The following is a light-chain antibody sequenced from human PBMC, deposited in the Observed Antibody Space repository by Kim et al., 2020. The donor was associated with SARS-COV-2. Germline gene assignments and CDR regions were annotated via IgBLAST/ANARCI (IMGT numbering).Light chain of an antibody. CDR2: TAS. J-gene: IGKJ4*01. Sequence: LFPGERATLSCRASQSVRNLLAWFQQKPGQAPRLLIYTASNRATGIPARFSGSGSGTDFTLTISSLEPEDFAVYYCQQRSSWPLTFGGGTKVDIK. V-gene: IGKV3-11*01. CDR1: QSVRNL. CDR3: QQRSSWPLT.